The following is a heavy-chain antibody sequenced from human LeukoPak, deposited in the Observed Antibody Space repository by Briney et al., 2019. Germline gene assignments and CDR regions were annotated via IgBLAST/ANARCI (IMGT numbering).Heavy chain of an antibody. J-gene: IGHJ6*03. CDR3: ATPYDYVWGSPMDV. D-gene: IGHD3-16*01. CDR2: INPNSGGT. CDR1: GYTFTGYY. V-gene: IGHV1-2*06. Sequence: ASVKVSCKASGYTFTGYYMHWVRQAPGQGLEWMGRINPNSGGTNYAQKFQGRVTMTRDTSISTAYMELSRLRSDDTAVYYCATPYDYVWGSPMDVWSKGTTVTVSS.